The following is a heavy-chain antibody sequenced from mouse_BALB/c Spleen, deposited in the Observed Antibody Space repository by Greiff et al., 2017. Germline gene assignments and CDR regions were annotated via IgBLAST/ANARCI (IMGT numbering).Heavy chain of an antibody. J-gene: IGHJ3*01. CDR1: GYTFTSYW. CDR3: AREDGYPLAY. D-gene: IGHD1-2*01. Sequence: QVQLQPPGAELVKPGASVKLSCQASGYTFTSYWMHWVKQRPGQGLEWIGEIDPSDSYTNYNQKFKGKATLTVDKSSSTAYMQLSSLTSEDSAVYYCAREDGYPLAYWGQGTLVTVSA. CDR2: IDPSDSYT. V-gene: IGHV1-69*02.